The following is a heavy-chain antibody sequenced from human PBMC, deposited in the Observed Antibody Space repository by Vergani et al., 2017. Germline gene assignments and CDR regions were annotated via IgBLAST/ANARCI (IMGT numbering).Heavy chain of an antibody. J-gene: IGHJ3*02. CDR1: GGSFSGYY. Sequence: QVQLQQWGAGLLQPSETLSLTCAVYGGSFSGYYWSWIRQPPGKGLEWIGEINHSGSTNYNPSLKSRVTISVDTSKNQFSLKLSSVTAADTAVYYCARAYNWRANAFDIWGQGTMVTVSS. V-gene: IGHV4-34*01. D-gene: IGHD1-20*01. CDR3: ARAYNWRANAFDI. CDR2: INHSGST.